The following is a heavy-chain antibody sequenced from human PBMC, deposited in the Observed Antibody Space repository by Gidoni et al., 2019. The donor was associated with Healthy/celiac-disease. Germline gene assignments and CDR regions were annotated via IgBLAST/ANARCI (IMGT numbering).Heavy chain of an antibody. CDR1: GFTFSSYS. D-gene: IGHD6-19*01. J-gene: IGHJ6*02. Sequence: EVQLVESGGGLVQPGGSLRLSCAASGFTFSSYSMNWVRQAPGMGLGWVSYISSSSSSIYYADSVKGRFTISRDNAKNSLYLQMNSLRAEDTAVYYCARDLEVGSGWYGGYYGMDVWGQGTTVTVSS. CDR3: ARDLEVGSGWYGGYYGMDV. CDR2: ISSSSSSI. V-gene: IGHV3-48*04.